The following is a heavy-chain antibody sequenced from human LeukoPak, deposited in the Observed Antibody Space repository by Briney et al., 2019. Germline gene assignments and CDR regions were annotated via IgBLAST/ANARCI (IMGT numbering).Heavy chain of an antibody. CDR2: IYSGGST. CDR3: ARVVRRGYSYGDAFDI. D-gene: IGHD5-18*01. V-gene: IGHV3-53*01. J-gene: IGHJ3*02. CDR1: GFTVSSNY. Sequence: GRSLRLSCAASGFTVSSNYMSWVRQAPGKGLEWVSVIYSGGSTYYADSVKGRFTISRDNSKNTLYLQMNSLRAEDTAVYYCARVVRRGYSYGDAFDIWGQGTMVTVSS.